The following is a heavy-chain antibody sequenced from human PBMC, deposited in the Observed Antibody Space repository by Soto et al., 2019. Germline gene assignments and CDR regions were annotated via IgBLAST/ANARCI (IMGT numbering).Heavy chain of an antibody. CDR2: IWYDGSNK. Sequence: QVQLVESGGGVVQPGRSLRLSCAASGFTFSSYGMHWVRQAPGKGLEWVAVIWYDGSNKYYAESVKGRFTISRDNSKNTLYLQMNSMRAEDTAVYYCARDGGGWTPYFDYWGQGTLVTVSS. CDR3: ARDGGGWTPYFDY. V-gene: IGHV3-33*01. D-gene: IGHD2-15*01. CDR1: GFTFSSYG. J-gene: IGHJ4*02.